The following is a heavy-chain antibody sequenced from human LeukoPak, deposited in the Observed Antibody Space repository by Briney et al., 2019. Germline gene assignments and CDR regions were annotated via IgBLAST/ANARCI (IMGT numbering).Heavy chain of an antibody. CDR1: GFTFSNYW. Sequence: GGSLRLSCAASGFTFSNYWMSWVRQAPGKGLEWVANINQDGSEKYYVDSVRGRFTISRDNAKNSLYLQMKSLRAEDTAVYYCARATYSSSWEAFDYWGQGTLVTVSS. CDR3: ARATYSSSWEAFDY. CDR2: INQDGSEK. D-gene: IGHD6-13*01. J-gene: IGHJ4*02. V-gene: IGHV3-7*01.